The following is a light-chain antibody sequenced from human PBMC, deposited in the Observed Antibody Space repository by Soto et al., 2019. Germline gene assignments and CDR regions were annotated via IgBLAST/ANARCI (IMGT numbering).Light chain of an antibody. CDR2: ANN. V-gene: IGLV1-40*01. CDR1: SSNIGAGYD. Sequence: QSVLTQPPSVSGAPGQRVTISCTGSSSNIGAGYDVHWYQHLPGTAPKLLIYANNNRPSGVPDRFSGSKSVTSASLAITGLLAEDEADYYCQSYDSSLSGSVFGGGTKLTVL. CDR3: QSYDSSLSGSV. J-gene: IGLJ2*01.